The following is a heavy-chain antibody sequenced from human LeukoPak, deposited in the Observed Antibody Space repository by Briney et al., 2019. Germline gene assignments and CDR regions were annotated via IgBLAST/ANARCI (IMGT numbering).Heavy chain of an antibody. CDR1: GYSSSNYW. Sequence: GESLIICAASCGYSSSNYWSSSVRQMPGKGLEWMGRIDPSDSYTNYSPYFQCHVTISTDKSICTAYIHWCSCKASDTGMYFCARATSSGNAFDIWGQGTMVTVSS. V-gene: IGHV5-10-1*01. CDR2: IDPSDSYT. CDR3: ARATSSGNAFDI. D-gene: IGHD1-26*01. J-gene: IGHJ3*02.